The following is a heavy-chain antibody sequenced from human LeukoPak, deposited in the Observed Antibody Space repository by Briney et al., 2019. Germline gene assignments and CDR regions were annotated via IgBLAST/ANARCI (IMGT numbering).Heavy chain of an antibody. CDR2: TIPIFGTP. Sequence: SSVQVTCQASGGILSSYPISWVGPAAARGREGMGWTIPIFGTPNYAQKFQGRVTVTTDESTSTAYMELSSLRSEDTAVYYCASEYYYGWGSYYNRYFDYWGQGTLVTVSS. CDR1: GGILSSYP. V-gene: IGHV1-69*05. J-gene: IGHJ4*02. D-gene: IGHD3-10*01. CDR3: ASEYYYGWGSYYNRYFDY.